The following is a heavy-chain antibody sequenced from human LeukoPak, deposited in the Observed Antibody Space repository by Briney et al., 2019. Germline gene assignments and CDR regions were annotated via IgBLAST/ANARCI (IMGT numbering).Heavy chain of an antibody. CDR3: SAILYH. Sequence: PGGSLRLSCAASGFTFSSFAFHWVRQAPGKGLEWVAVISYDGSNKYYADSVKGRFTISRDNSRDTLSLQMNSLRAEDTAIYYCSAILYHWGQGTLVTVSS. CDR2: ISYDGSNK. V-gene: IGHV3-30*14. J-gene: IGHJ4*02. CDR1: GFTFSSFA. D-gene: IGHD2-2*01.